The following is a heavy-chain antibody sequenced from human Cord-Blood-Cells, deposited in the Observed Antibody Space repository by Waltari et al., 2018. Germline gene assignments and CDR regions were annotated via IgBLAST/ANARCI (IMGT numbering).Heavy chain of an antibody. D-gene: IGHD6-13*01. J-gene: IGHJ5*02. CDR1: GGSFSGYY. CDR3: ARGAAAVPPTYNWFDP. CDR2: INHSGST. Sequence: QVQLQQWGAGLLKPSETLSLTCAVYGGSFSGYYWSWIRQPPGKGLEWIGEINHSGSTNYNPSLKSRVTISVDTSKNQFSLKLSSVTAADTAVYYCARGAAAVPPTYNWFDPWGQGTLVTVSS. V-gene: IGHV4-34*01.